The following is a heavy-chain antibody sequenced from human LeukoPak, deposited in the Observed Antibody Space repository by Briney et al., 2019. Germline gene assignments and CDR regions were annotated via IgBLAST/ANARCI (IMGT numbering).Heavy chain of an antibody. CDR1: DDSISDYY. J-gene: IGHJ4*02. Sequence: PSETLSLTCTVSDDSISDYYRGWIRQPPGKGLEWIGYFHNSGTSTYNPSLKSRVTISADTSKNQFSLKLSSVTAADTAVYYCARDSHLGHSSSWYYFDYWGQGTLVTVYS. CDR2: FHNSGTS. CDR3: ARDSHLGHSSSWYYFDY. D-gene: IGHD6-13*01. V-gene: IGHV4-59*01.